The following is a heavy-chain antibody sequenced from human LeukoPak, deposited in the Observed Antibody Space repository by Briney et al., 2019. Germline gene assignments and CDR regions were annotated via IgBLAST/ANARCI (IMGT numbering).Heavy chain of an antibody. J-gene: IGHJ1*01. V-gene: IGHV3-23*01. CDR2: ISGSGGST. CDR3: ARDTTMIVSSPYFQH. D-gene: IGHD3-22*01. Sequence: PGGSLRLSCAASGFTFSSYAMSWVRQAPGKGLEWVSAISGSGGSTYYADSVKGRFTISRDNSKNTLYLQMNSLRAEDTAVYYCARDTTMIVSSPYFQHWGQGTLVTVSS. CDR1: GFTFSSYA.